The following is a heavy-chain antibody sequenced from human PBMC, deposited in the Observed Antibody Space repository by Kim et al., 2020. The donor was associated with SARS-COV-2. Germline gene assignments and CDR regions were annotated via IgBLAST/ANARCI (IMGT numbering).Heavy chain of an antibody. D-gene: IGHD6-13*01. CDR1: GYTFTSYA. Sequence: ASVKVSCKASGYTFTSYAMNGVRQAPGQGLEWMGWINTNTGNPTYAQGFTGRCVFSLDTSVSTAYLQISSLKAEDTAVYYCARDHSSSWFIYYYYYMDVWGKGTPVTFSS. V-gene: IGHV7-4-1*02. CDR3: ARDHSSSWFIYYYYYMDV. CDR2: INTNTGNP. J-gene: IGHJ6*03.